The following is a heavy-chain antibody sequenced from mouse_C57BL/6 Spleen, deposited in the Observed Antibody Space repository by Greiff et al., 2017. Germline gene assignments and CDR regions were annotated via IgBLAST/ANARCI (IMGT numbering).Heavy chain of an antibody. CDR3: AIGTTGQATPFAY. D-gene: IGHD3-2*02. Sequence: QVQLQQPGAELVKPGASVKVSRKASGYTFTSYWMHWVKQRPGQGLEWIGRIHPSDSDTNYNQKFKGKATLTVDKSSSTAYMQLSSLTSEDSAVXYCAIGTTGQATPFAYWGQGTLVTVSA. CDR1: GYTFTSYW. V-gene: IGHV1-74*01. CDR2: IHPSDSDT. J-gene: IGHJ3*01.